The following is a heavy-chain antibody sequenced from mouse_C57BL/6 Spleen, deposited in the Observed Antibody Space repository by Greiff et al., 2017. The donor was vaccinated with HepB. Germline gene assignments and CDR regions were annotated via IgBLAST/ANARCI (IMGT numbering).Heavy chain of an antibody. V-gene: IGHV1-64*01. CDR1: GYTFTSYW. J-gene: IGHJ1*03. D-gene: IGHD1-1*01. Sequence: QVQLQQSGAELVKPGASVKLSCKASGYTFTSYWMHWVKQRPGQGLEWIGMIHPNSGSTNYNEKFKSKATLTVDKSSSTAYMQLSSLTSEDSAVYYCARSDTTVVAHWYFDVWGTGTTVTVSS. CDR2: IHPNSGST. CDR3: ARSDTTVVAHWYFDV.